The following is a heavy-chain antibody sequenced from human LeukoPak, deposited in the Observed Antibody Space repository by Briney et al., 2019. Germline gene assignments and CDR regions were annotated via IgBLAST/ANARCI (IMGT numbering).Heavy chain of an antibody. CDR3: AKDGVATITYDY. Sequence: GGSLRLSCAASGFTFSSYAMSWVRQAPGKGLEWVSVISGSGGATYYADSVKGRFTVSRDNSKNTLYLQMNSLRAEDTAVYYCAKDGVATITYDYWGQGTLVTVSS. CDR2: ISGSGGAT. J-gene: IGHJ4*02. D-gene: IGHD5-12*01. V-gene: IGHV3-23*01. CDR1: GFTFSSYA.